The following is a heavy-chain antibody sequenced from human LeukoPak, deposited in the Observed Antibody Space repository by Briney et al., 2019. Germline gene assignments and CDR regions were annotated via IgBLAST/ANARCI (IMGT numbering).Heavy chain of an antibody. CDR2: ITPIFGTA. J-gene: IGHJ4*02. Sequence: SVKVSCKASGGTFMRFTISWVRQAPGQGFEWMGGITPIFGTANFAQKFQGRVSITADESTSTAFMELSSLRSEDTAVYYCAREWGLESSGYYYAYWGQGTLVTVSS. CDR1: GGTFMRFT. D-gene: IGHD3-22*01. CDR3: AREWGLESSGYYYAY. V-gene: IGHV1-69*13.